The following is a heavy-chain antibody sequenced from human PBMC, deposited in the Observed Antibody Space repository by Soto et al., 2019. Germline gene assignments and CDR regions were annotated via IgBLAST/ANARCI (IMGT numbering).Heavy chain of an antibody. V-gene: IGHV4-59*11. Sequence: SETLSLTCTVSGGSISSHYWSWVRQAPGKGLERIGHIYYRGSTNYNPSLRSRSIISVDTSKNQFSLKLNSVTTADAAVYYCARDGREASGMDVWGQGTKVTVSS. CDR2: IYYRGST. J-gene: IGHJ6*02. CDR1: GGSISSHY. CDR3: ARDGREASGMDV. D-gene: IGHD1-26*01.